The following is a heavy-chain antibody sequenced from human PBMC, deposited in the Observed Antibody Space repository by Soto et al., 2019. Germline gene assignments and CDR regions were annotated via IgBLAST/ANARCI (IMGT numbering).Heavy chain of an antibody. CDR1: GGTFSSYA. J-gene: IGHJ5*02. Sequence: QVQLVQSGAEVKKPGSSVKVSCKASGGTFSSYAISWVRQAPGQGLEWMGGIIPIFGTANYAQKFQGRVTITADESTSTAYMELSSLRSEDTAVYYCARGYCGGGSCYANNWFDPWGQGTLVTVSS. D-gene: IGHD2-15*01. V-gene: IGHV1-69*01. CDR2: IIPIFGTA. CDR3: ARGYCGGGSCYANNWFDP.